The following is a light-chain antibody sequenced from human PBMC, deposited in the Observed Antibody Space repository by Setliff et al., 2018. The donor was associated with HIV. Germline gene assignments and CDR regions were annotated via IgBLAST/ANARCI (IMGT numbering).Light chain of an antibody. Sequence: QSVLPQPASVSGSPGQSITISCTGTSSDVGGYNYVSWYQQHPGKAPKLMIYDVSKRPSGVSSRFSGSKSGNTASLTISGLQAEDEADYYCCSYTSSSTLVFGGGTKVTVL. V-gene: IGLV2-14*01. J-gene: IGLJ2*01. CDR3: CSYTSSSTLV. CDR1: SSDVGGYNY. CDR2: DVS.